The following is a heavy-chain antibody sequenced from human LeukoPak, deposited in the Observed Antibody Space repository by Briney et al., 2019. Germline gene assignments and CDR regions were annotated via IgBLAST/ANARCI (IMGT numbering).Heavy chain of an antibody. D-gene: IGHD5-18*01. CDR2: TRNKANSYTT. Sequence: GGSLRLSCAASGFTFSDHYMDWVRQAPGKGLEWVGRTRNKANSYTTEYSASVKGRFTISRDDSKNSLYLQMNSLKTEDTAVYHCASSGYSYGFGFDPWGQGTLVTVSS. CDR3: ASSGYSYGFGFDP. CDR1: GFTFSDHY. J-gene: IGHJ5*02. V-gene: IGHV3-72*01.